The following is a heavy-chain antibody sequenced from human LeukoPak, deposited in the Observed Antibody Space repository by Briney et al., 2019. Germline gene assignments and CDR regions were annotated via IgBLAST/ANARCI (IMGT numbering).Heavy chain of an antibody. CDR3: ARDGVYDFWSGYQTAFDY. Sequence: PGGSLRLSCAASGFTFSSYSMNWVRQAPGKGLEWVSSISSSSSYIYYADSVKGRFTISRDNAKNSLYLQINSLRAEDTAVYYCARDGVYDFWSGYQTAFDYWGQGTLVTVSS. CDR1: GFTFSSYS. V-gene: IGHV3-21*01. J-gene: IGHJ4*02. D-gene: IGHD3-3*01. CDR2: ISSSSSYI.